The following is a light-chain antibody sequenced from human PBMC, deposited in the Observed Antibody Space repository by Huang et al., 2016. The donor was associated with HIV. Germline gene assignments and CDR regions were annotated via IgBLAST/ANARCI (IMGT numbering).Light chain of an antibody. V-gene: IGKV1-39*01. CDR1: QNISNY. CDR2: AAS. Sequence: DIEMTQSPPSLSASVGDRVTITCRASQNISNYLNWYQHKPGKVPKLQIYAASSLHSGVPSRFSGSGSGTHFTLTINSLQPEDFAIYYCQQCSSTPLFTFGPGTKVDMK. CDR3: QQCSSTPLFT. J-gene: IGKJ3*01.